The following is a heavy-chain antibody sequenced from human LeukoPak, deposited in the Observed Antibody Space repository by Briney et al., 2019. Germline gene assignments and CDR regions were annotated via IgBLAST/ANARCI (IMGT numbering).Heavy chain of an antibody. Sequence: SVKVSCKASGGTFSSYAINWVRQAPGQGLEWMGGTIPIFGTANYAQKFQGRVTITADESTSTAYMELSSLRSEDTAVYYCARDHSSGLYYFDYWGQGTLVTVSS. D-gene: IGHD6-19*01. V-gene: IGHV1-69*13. J-gene: IGHJ4*02. CDR1: GGTFSSYA. CDR2: TIPIFGTA. CDR3: ARDHSSGLYYFDY.